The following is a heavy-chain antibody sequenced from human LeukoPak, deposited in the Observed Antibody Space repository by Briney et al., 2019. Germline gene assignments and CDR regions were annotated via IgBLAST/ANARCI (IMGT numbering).Heavy chain of an antibody. CDR3: ARRPTGIDY. J-gene: IGHJ4*02. CDR2: INHSGST. CDR1: GGSFSGYY. V-gene: IGHV4-34*01. D-gene: IGHD4-17*01. Sequence: SETLSLTCTVYGGSFSGYYWNWIRQSPGKGLEWIGEINHSGSTNYNPSLKSRVTISLDTSNNQFSLKLSSVTAADTAVYYCARRPTGIDYWGQGTLVTVSS.